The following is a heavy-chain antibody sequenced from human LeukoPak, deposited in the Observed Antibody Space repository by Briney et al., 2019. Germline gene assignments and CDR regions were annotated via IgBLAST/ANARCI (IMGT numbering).Heavy chain of an antibody. J-gene: IGHJ3*02. CDR3: AKGGYDFWSGYQTEDAFDI. D-gene: IGHD3-3*01. CDR1: GFTFDDYA. Sequence: GGSLRLSCAASGFTFDDYAMHWVRQAPGKGLEWVSGISWNSGSIGYADSVKGRFTISRDNAKNSLYLQMNSLRAEDMALYYCAKGGYDFWSGYQTEDAFDIWGQGTMVTVSS. CDR2: ISWNSGSI. V-gene: IGHV3-9*03.